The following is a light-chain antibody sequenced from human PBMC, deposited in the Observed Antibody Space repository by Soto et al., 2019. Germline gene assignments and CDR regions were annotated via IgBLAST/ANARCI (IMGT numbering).Light chain of an antibody. CDR3: SSYTSRSTLGV. CDR2: YVS. Sequence: QSVLTQPASVSGSPGQSITISCTGTNSDIGGYNYVSWYQQHPGKAPKLMIYYVSNRPSGVSYRFSGSKSGNTASLTISGLQAEDEADDYCSSYTSRSTLGVFGGGTKLTVL. CDR1: NSDIGGYNY. V-gene: IGLV2-14*03. J-gene: IGLJ2*01.